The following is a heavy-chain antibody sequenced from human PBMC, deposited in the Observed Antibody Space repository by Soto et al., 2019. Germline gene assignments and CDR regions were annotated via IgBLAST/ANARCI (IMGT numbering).Heavy chain of an antibody. V-gene: IGHV3-9*01. CDR2: ISGNSGNI. CDR3: AKDIGNQTQLGH. CDR1: GFTFDDYA. Sequence: PEGSLTISCAASGFTFDDYAMYWVRQTPGKGLEWVSGISGNSGNIGYAHAVKGRFTISRDNAKNSLYLQMDSLRAEDSGLYYCAKDIGNQTQLGHWGHGTLVTVSS. J-gene: IGHJ4*01. D-gene: IGHD1-1*01.